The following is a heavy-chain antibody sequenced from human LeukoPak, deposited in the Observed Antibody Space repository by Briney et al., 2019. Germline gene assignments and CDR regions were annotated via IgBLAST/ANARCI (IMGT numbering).Heavy chain of an antibody. CDR2: INHSGST. Sequence: SETLSLTCAVYGGSSSGYYWSWIRQPPGKGLEWIGEINHSGSTNYNPSLKSRVTISVDTSKNQFSLKLSSVTAADTAVYYCARATRMVRGVIKFDPWGQGTLVTVSS. J-gene: IGHJ5*02. CDR1: GGSSSGYY. D-gene: IGHD3-10*01. V-gene: IGHV4-34*01. CDR3: ARATRMVRGVIKFDP.